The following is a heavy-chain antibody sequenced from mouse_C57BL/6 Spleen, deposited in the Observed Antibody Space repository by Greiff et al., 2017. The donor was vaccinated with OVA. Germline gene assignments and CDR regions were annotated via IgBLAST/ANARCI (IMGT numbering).Heavy chain of an antibody. CDR2: INPSTGGT. J-gene: IGHJ4*01. V-gene: IGHV1-42*01. CDR1: GYSFTGYY. D-gene: IGHD1-3*01. CDR3: ARWNWGSSYYYAMDY. Sequence: EVQLQQSGPELVKPGASVKISCKASGYSFTGYYMNWVKQSPEQSLEWIGEINPSTGGTTYNQKFKAKATLTVDKSSSTAYMQLKSLTSEDSAVYYCARWNWGSSYYYAMDYWGQGTSVTVSS.